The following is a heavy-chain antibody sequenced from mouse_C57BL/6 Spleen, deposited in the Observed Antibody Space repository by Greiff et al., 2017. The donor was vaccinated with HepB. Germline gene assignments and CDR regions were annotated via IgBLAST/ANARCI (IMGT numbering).Heavy chain of an antibody. CDR1: GFTFSDYG. D-gene: IGHD2-4*01. CDR3: ARSGLRMASYFDY. Sequence: EVKLVESGGGLVKPGGSLKLSCAASGFTFSDYGMHWVRQAPEKGLEWVAYISSGSSTIYYADTVKGRFTISRDNAKNTLFLQMTSLRSEDTAMYYCARSGLRMASYFDYWGQGTTLTVSS. CDR2: ISSGSSTI. V-gene: IGHV5-17*01. J-gene: IGHJ2*01.